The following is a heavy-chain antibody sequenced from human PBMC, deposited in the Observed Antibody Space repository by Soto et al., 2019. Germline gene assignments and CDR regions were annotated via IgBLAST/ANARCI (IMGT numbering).Heavy chain of an antibody. V-gene: IGHV4-4*07. Sequence: QVQLQESGPGVVKPSETLSLSCTVSGGSISKFYWSWIRKTAGKGLEWMGRVYATGTTDYKPSLRRRVSMSVDISKKTFSLRLTTVTAADTGVYYCVRDGSKTLRDWFDPWGQVNSVTVSS. CDR1: GGSISKFY. CDR2: VYATGTT. CDR3: VRDGSKTLRDWFDP. J-gene: IGHJ5*02.